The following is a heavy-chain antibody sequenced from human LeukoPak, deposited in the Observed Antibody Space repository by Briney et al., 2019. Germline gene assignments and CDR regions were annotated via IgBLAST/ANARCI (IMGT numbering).Heavy chain of an antibody. CDR2: ISSSSSYI. CDR3: ALVPPSHVLTENVPLCDNGIYV. J-gene: IGHJ6*04. CDR1: GFTFSSYS. Sequence: GGSLRLSCAASGFTFSSYSMNWVRQAPGKGLEWVSSISSSSSYIYYADSVKGRFTISRDNAKNSLYLQMNSLRAEDTAVYYCALVPPSHVLTENVPLCDNGIYVWGNGNTVTVSS. D-gene: IGHD2-21*02. V-gene: IGHV3-21*01.